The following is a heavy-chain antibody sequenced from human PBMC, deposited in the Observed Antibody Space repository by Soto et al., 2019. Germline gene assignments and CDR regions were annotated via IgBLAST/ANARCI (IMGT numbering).Heavy chain of an antibody. D-gene: IGHD6-19*01. V-gene: IGHV3-30*18. CDR2: MSYDGSSK. CDR3: AKDRGWSSADLEY. CDR1: GFNFSSFG. Sequence: LRLSCAASGFNFSSFGMHWVRQAPGKGLEWVALMSYDGSSKYYQDSLKGRFTISRDKSKNTLYLQMSSLRVEDTAVYYCAKDRGWSSADLEYWGQGTLVTVSS. J-gene: IGHJ4*02.